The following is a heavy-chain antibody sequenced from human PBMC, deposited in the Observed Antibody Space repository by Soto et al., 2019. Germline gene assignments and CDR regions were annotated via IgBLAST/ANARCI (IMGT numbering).Heavy chain of an antibody. D-gene: IGHD4-17*01. Sequence: PGGSLRLSFVASGFTFSNYAMHWVRQAPGKGLGWVAVISSDGSEKYYLDSVRDRFTISRDNSKNTLYLQMNNLRPEDTAMYYCANSWTTLTTGFDFWGQGALV. J-gene: IGHJ4*02. CDR3: ANSWTTLTTGFDF. CDR1: GFTFSNYA. CDR2: ISSDGSEK. V-gene: IGHV3-30*18.